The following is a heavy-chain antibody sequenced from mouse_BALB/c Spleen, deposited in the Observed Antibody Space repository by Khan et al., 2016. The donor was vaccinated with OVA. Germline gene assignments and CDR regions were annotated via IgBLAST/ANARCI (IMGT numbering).Heavy chain of an antibody. J-gene: IGHJ4*01. CDR1: GFTFSNYW. CDR3: TQIYYAYELCAMDY. D-gene: IGHD2-2*01. CDR2: IRLKSINYAT. Sequence: EVQLQESGGGLVQPGGSMKLSCVASGFTFSNYWMNWVRQSSEKGLEWVAEIRLKSINYATHYAESVQGRFTISRDDSKSSCCLQMNNLTAEATGIYDCTQIYYAYELCAMDYWGQGTSVTVSS. V-gene: IGHV6-6*02.